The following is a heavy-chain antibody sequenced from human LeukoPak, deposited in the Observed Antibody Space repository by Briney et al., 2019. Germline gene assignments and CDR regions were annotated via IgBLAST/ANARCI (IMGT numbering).Heavy chain of an antibody. J-gene: IGHJ4*02. D-gene: IGHD6-13*01. CDR2: IYPGDSDT. CDR3: ARTIDLSSSWYYFDY. V-gene: IGHV5-51*01. CDR1: GYGFTSYW. Sequence: GESLQISCKGSGYGFTSYWIGWVRQMPGKGLEWMGIIYPGDSDTRYSPSFQGQVTISADKSISTAYLQWSSLKASDTAMYYCARTIDLSSSWYYFDYWGQGTLVTVSS.